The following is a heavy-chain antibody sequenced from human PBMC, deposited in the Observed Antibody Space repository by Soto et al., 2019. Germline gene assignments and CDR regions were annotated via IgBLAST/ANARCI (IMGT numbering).Heavy chain of an antibody. CDR3: ANFSDV. J-gene: IGHJ6*02. CDR2: IDPSDSYT. V-gene: IGHV5-10-1*01. Sequence: GESLKISCKGSGYTFTDYWIGWVRQLPGKGLEWMGRIDPSDSYTKYSPSLQGHVTISADKSIGTAYLQWSRLKASDTAMYYCANFSDVWGQGTTVTVSS. CDR1: GYTFTDYW.